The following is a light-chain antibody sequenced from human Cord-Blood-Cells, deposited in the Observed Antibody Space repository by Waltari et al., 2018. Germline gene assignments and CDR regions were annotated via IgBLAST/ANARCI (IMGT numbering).Light chain of an antibody. CDR1: SSDVGCYNY. J-gene: IGLJ2*01. CDR3: SSYTSSSTRV. Sequence: QSALTQPASVSGSPGQSITISCTGTSSDVGCYNYVSWYQQHPGKAPKLMLYAVSNRPSGVSNRFSGSKSGNTASLTISGLQAEDEADYYCSSYTSSSTRVFGGGTKLTVL. V-gene: IGLV2-14*01. CDR2: AVS.